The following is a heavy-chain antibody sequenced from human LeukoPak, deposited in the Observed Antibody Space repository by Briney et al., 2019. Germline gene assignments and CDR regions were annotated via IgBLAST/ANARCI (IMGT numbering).Heavy chain of an antibody. CDR1: GXTFAGYW. Sequence: GESLKISCKAVGXTFAGYWTGWVRQMPGKGLEWTGITYPGDSETRYSPSFEGPLTMSADMSISTAYLQWSTLKASHSGIYYCARLDGTRGGDCWGQGTLVTVSS. V-gene: IGHV5-51*01. CDR2: TYPGDSET. J-gene: IGHJ4*02. D-gene: IGHD3-16*01. CDR3: ARLDGTRGGDC.